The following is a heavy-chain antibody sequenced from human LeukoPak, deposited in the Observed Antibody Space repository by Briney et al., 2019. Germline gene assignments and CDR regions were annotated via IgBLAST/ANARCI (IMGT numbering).Heavy chain of an antibody. D-gene: IGHD3-9*01. J-gene: IGHJ4*02. Sequence: ASVKVSCKASGGTFSSYAISWVRQAPGQGLEWMGGIIPIFGTANYAQKFQGRVTITADESTSTAYMGLSSLRSEDTAVYYCARAYDILTGPTGYYFDYWGQGTLVTVSS. CDR3: ARAYDILTGPTGYYFDY. CDR1: GGTFSSYA. V-gene: IGHV1-69*13. CDR2: IIPIFGTA.